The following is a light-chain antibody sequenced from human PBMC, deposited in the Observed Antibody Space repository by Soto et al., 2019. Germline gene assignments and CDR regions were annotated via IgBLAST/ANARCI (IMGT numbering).Light chain of an antibody. Sequence: QSVLTQPPSVSGAPGQRVTISCTGSSTNIGSGFDVHWYQQLPGTAPTLLIFGSSNRPSGVPDRFSGSKSGTSASLAITGLQAEDEAHYYCQSYDSRLSCPVFGGGTQLTVL. V-gene: IGLV1-40*01. CDR2: GSS. J-gene: IGLJ7*01. CDR3: QSYDSRLSCPV. CDR1: STNIGSGFD.